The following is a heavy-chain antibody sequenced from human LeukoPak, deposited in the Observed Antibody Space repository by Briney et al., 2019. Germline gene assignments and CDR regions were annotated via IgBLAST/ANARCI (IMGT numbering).Heavy chain of an antibody. V-gene: IGHV3-33*01. CDR2: IWYDGSNK. CDR3: ARDGSVGATKAVDY. CDR1: GFTSSSYG. J-gene: IGHJ4*02. Sequence: GGSLRLSCAASGFTSSSYGMHWVRQAPGKGLEWVAVIWYDGSNKYYADSVKGRFTISRDNSKNTLYLQMNSLRAEDTAVYYCARDGSVGATKAVDYWGQGTLVTVSS. D-gene: IGHD1-26*01.